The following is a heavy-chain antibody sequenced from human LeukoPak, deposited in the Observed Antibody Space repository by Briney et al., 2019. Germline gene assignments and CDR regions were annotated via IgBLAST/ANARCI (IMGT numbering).Heavy chain of an antibody. CDR3: ATYSRALDY. Sequence: GGSLRLSCAASGLTFSSHWMHWVRQAPGKGLVWVSRITNDGSSTTYADSVKGRFTISRDNAKNTLYLQMNSLRAEDTAVYYCATYSRALDYWGQGTLVTVSS. V-gene: IGHV3-74*01. J-gene: IGHJ4*02. CDR1: GLTFSSHW. CDR2: ITNDGSST. D-gene: IGHD3-22*01.